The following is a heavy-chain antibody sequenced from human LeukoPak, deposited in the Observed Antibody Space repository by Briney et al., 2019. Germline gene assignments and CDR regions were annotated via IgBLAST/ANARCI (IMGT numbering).Heavy chain of an antibody. CDR3: AKLYCSSTSCSTYYYYYYMDV. Sequence: GGSLRLSCAASGFTFSSYAMSWVRQAPGKGLEWVSAINGSGGSTYYADSVKGRFTISRDNSKNTLYLQMNSLRAEDTAVYYCAKLYCSSTSCSTYYYYYYMDVWGKGTTVTVSS. CDR1: GFTFSSYA. V-gene: IGHV3-23*01. CDR2: INGSGGST. D-gene: IGHD2-2*01. J-gene: IGHJ6*03.